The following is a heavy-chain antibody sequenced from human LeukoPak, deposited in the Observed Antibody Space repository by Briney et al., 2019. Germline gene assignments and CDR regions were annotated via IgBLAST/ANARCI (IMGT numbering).Heavy chain of an antibody. Sequence: PSETLSLTRMLSLGSLTISIYYWGWLRQPPGRGLEWIGSIYYSVSIYYNPSVKSRFTLSVHTSKNHFYLTLSSVTAADTAVYYCARLRGYSYGWKTLYYFDYWGQGTLVTVSS. CDR3: ARLRGYSYGWKTLYYFDY. V-gene: IGHV4-39*02. CDR2: IYYSVSI. D-gene: IGHD5-18*01. CDR1: LGSLTISIYY. J-gene: IGHJ4*02.